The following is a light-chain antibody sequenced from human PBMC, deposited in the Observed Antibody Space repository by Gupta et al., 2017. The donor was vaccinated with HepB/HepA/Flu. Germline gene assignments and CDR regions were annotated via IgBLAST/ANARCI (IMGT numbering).Light chain of an antibody. CDR3: QQSYSTPRT. Sequence: PTNHSRSSLSAPVGDRVTITCRASQSISSYLNWYQQKPGKAPKLLIYAASSLQSGVPSRFSGSGSGTDFTLTISSLQPEDFATYYCQQSYSTPRTFGQGTKVEIK. V-gene: IGKV1-39*01. CDR1: QSISSY. CDR2: AAS. J-gene: IGKJ1*01.